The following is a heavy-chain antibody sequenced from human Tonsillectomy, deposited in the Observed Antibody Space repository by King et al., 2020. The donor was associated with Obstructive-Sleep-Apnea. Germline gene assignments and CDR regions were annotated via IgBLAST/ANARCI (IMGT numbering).Heavy chain of an antibody. J-gene: IGHJ4*02. Sequence: HLQLQESGPGLLMPSETLSLSCNVSGGSISSSDYYWGWIRQPPGKGLEWIGSIYYSGSTLYNPSLKSRVTISVETSNNQFSLKLTSVTAADTAVYYCAREEYYSASGSPRYFDYWGQGTLVTVSS. CDR3: AREEYYSASGSPRYFDY. V-gene: IGHV4-39*07. CDR2: IYYSGST. D-gene: IGHD3-10*01. CDR1: GGSISSSDYY.